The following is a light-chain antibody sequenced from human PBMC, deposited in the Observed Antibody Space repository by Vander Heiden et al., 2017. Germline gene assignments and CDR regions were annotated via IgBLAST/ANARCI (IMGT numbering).Light chain of an antibody. CDR2: AAS. CDR1: QGISSY. V-gene: IGKV1-8*01. J-gene: IGKJ1*01. Sequence: AIRITQSPSSLSPSTGDRITITCRASQGISSYLAWYQQKPGKAPKLLIYAASTLQSGVPSRFSGSGSGTDFTLTISCQQSEDFATYYCQQYYSYPRTFGQGTKVEIK. CDR3: QQYYSYPRT.